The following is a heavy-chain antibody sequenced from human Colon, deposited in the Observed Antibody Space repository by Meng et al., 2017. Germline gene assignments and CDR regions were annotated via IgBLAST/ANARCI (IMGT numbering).Heavy chain of an antibody. CDR1: GGSISSGDYY. J-gene: IGHJ5*02. D-gene: IGHD4-17*01. V-gene: IGHV4-30-4*01. Sequence: QVQLQGSGPGLGQPSQPLSLTCTVSGGSISSGDYYWSWIRQPPGKGLEWIGYIYYSGSTYSNASLKSRVTISIDRSKNQFSLKLSSVTAADTAVYYCARDRKHYGERGWFDPWGQGTLVTVSS. CDR2: IYYSGST. CDR3: ARDRKHYGERGWFDP.